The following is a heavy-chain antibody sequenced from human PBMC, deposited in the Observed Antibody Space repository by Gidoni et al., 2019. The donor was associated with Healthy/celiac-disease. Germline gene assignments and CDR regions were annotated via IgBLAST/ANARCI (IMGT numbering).Heavy chain of an antibody. J-gene: IGHJ6*02. Sequence: EVQLLESGGGLVQPGGSLRLSCAASGFTFSSYAMSWVRQAPGKGLEWVSAISGSGGSTYYADSVKGRFPISRDNSKNTLYLQINSLRAEDTAVYYCAKGPYPYYYYGMDVWGQGTTVTVYS. CDR3: AKGPYPYYYYGMDV. CDR1: GFTFSSYA. V-gene: IGHV3-23*01. CDR2: ISGSGGST. D-gene: IGHD3-16*01.